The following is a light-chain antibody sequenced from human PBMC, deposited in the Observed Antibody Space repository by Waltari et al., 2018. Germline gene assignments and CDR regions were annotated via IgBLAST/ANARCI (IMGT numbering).Light chain of an antibody. Sequence: IQLTQSPSSLSASVGDRVTITCRASQGVTTYLAWYQQKPGKAPNLLIPAASTLQSGVPSRFSGSGSGTDFTLTLSSPQPEDFATYYCQHLHGYPITFGGGTKVEIK. CDR1: QGVTTY. V-gene: IGKV1-9*01. CDR3: QHLHGYPIT. J-gene: IGKJ4*01. CDR2: AAS.